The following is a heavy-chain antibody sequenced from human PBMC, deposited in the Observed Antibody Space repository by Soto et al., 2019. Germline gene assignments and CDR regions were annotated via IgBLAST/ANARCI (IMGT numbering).Heavy chain of an antibody. CDR1: GGSISSYY. Sequence: SETLSLTCTVSGGSISSYYWSWIRQPPGKGLEGIGYIYYSGSTNYNPSLKSRVTISVDTSKNQFSLKLSSVTAADTAVYYCARDHFYDSYYYDSSGYYFVPGTPYSNLFDYWGQGILVTVSS. J-gene: IGHJ4*02. D-gene: IGHD3-22*01. CDR2: IYYSGST. CDR3: ARDHFYDSYYYDSSGYYFVPGTPYSNLFDY. V-gene: IGHV4-59*01.